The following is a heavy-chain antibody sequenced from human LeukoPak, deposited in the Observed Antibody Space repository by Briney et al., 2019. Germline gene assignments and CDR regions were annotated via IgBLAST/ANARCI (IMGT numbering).Heavy chain of an antibody. Sequence: GASVKVSCKASGYTFTSYYVHWVRQAPGQGLEWMGIINPNGGSLTYAQNFQGRVTMTRDPSTSTVLLELSSLRSDDTAVYYCAKGRSLVTDYVSPRPFDYWGQGTLVTVS. CDR1: GYTFTSYY. CDR2: INPNGGSL. J-gene: IGHJ4*02. CDR3: AKGRSLVTDYVSPRPFDY. D-gene: IGHD3-10*02. V-gene: IGHV1-46*01.